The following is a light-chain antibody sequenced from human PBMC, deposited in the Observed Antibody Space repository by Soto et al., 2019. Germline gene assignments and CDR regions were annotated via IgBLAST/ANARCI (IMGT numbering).Light chain of an antibody. V-gene: IGLV2-14*03. CDR3: SSHTSTSRYV. CDR2: DVS. J-gene: IGLJ1*01. CDR1: SSDVGGNH. Sequence: QSALTQPASVSGSPGQSITLSCTGTSSDVGGNHVSWYQQHPGKAPRLIIYDVSNRPSGISNRFSGSKSDNTASLTISGLQADDEADYYCSSHTSTSRYVFGTRTKVTVL.